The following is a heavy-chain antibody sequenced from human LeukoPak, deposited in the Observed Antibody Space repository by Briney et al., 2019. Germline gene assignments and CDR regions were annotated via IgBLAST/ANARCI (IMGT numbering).Heavy chain of an antibody. J-gene: IGHJ4*02. CDR3: AKGLYASGSYPDY. CDR2: ISWNSGFI. V-gene: IGHV3-9*03. D-gene: IGHD3-10*01. Sequence: PGGSLRLSCAASGFTFDDYAMHWVRQAPGKGLEWVSGISWNSGFIGYADSVRGRFTISRDNAKNSLYLQMNSLRAEDMALYYCAKGLYASGSYPDYWGQGTLVTVSS. CDR1: GFTFDDYA.